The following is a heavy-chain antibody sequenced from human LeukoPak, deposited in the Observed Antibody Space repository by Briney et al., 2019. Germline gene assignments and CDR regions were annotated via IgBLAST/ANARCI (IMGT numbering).Heavy chain of an antibody. J-gene: IGHJ3*02. CDR3: AIAVAVYDAFDI. D-gene: IGHD6-19*01. Sequence: GGSLRLSCVASGLTFSSSAMHWVRQAPGKGLEWVAIMSFDGSHERYGDSVKGRFTLSRDNSKNTLYLQINSLRTEDTAVYYCAIAVAVYDAFDIWGQGTMVTVSS. CDR1: GLTFSSSA. V-gene: IGHV3-30*04. CDR2: MSFDGSHE.